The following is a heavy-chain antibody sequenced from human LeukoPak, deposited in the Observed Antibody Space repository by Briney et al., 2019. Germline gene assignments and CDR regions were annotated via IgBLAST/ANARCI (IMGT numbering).Heavy chain of an antibody. J-gene: IGHJ5*02. CDR2: ISSSSSYI. Sequence: PGGSLRLSCAASGFTFSSYSMNWVRQAPGKRLEWVSSISSSSSYIYYADSVKGRFTISRDNAKNSLYLQMNSLRAEDTAVYYCASQYYDSSPFDPWGQGTLVTVSS. D-gene: IGHD3-3*01. V-gene: IGHV3-21*01. CDR1: GFTFSSYS. CDR3: ASQYYDSSPFDP.